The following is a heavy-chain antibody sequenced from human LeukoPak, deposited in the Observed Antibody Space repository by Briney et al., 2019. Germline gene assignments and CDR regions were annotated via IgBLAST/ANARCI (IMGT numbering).Heavy chain of an antibody. CDR3: ARGELDVEYYFDY. V-gene: IGHV3-23*01. D-gene: IGHD5-24*01. Sequence: GGSLRLSCAASGFTFSSYAMSWVRRAPGKGLEWVSAISGSGGSTYYADSVKGRFTIPRDNSKNTLYLQMNSLRAEDTAVYYCARGELDVEYYFDYWGQGTLVTVSS. CDR2: ISGSGGST. J-gene: IGHJ4*02. CDR1: GFTFSSYA.